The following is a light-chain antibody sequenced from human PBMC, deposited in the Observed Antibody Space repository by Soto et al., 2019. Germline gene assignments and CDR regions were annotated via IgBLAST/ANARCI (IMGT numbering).Light chain of an antibody. J-gene: IGKJ5*01. Sequence: DIVLTQSPLSLPVTPGEPASISCRSSQSLLQSNGNNHVDWYLQRPGQSPQLLLYLASSRDSGVPDRFSGSGSGTEFSLEISRVEAEDVGVYYCLQAAQSPLTFGQGTRLEIK. CDR2: LAS. CDR3: LQAAQSPLT. V-gene: IGKV2-28*01. CDR1: QSLLQSNGNNH.